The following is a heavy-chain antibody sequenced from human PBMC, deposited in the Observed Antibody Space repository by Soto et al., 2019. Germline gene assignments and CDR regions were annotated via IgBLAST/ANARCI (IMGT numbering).Heavy chain of an antibody. V-gene: IGHV3-30*04. CDR3: ARENYFRSGSYYVLEAFDF. CDR2: ISYDGSIK. J-gene: IGHJ3*01. Sequence: QLQLVESGGGVVQPGRSLRLSCAASGFTFSTYAMTWVRQAPGKGLEWVAVISYDGSIKYYADSVKGRSTISRDNSENTLYLQLNSLRPEDTAVYYCARENYFRSGSYYVLEAFDFWGHGTMVTVSS. D-gene: IGHD3-16*01. CDR1: GFTFSTYA.